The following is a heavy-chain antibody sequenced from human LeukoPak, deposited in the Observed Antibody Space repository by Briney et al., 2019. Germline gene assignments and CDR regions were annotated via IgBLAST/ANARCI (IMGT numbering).Heavy chain of an antibody. CDR2: IKQDGSEK. CDR1: GFTFSSYW. J-gene: IGHJ4*02. CDR3: ARVPRPYSSWSYYFDY. D-gene: IGHD6-13*01. Sequence: PGGSLRLSCAASGFTFSSYWMNWVRQAPGKGLEWVANIKQDGSEKYYVDSVKGRFTISRDNAKNSLYLQMNSLRAEDTAVYYCARVPRPYSSWSYYFDYWGQGTLVTVSS. V-gene: IGHV3-7*01.